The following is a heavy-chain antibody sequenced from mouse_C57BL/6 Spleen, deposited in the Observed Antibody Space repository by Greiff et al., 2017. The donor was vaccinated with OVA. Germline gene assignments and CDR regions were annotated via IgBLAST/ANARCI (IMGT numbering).Heavy chain of an antibody. J-gene: IGHJ2*01. D-gene: IGHD2-1*01. CDR2: ISDGGSYT. CDR3: ARDPMVSYYFDY. CDR1: GFTFSSYA. V-gene: IGHV5-4*01. Sequence: EVQRVESGGGLVKPGGSLKLSCAASGFTFSSYAMSWVRQTPEKRLEWVATISDGGSYTYYPDNVKGRFTISRDNAKNNLYLQMSHLKSEDTAMYYCARDPMVSYYFDYWGKGTTLTVSS.